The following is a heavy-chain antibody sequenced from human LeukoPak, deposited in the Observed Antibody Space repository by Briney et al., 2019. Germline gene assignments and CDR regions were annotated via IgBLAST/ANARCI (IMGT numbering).Heavy chain of an antibody. CDR2: IYYSGST. J-gene: IGHJ4*02. CDR1: GGSISSYY. CDR3: ARVPRDSSSWNDY. Sequence: PSETLSLTCTVSGGSISSYYWSWLRQPPGKGLEWIGYIYYSGSTNYNPSLKSRVTISVDTSKNQFSLKLSSVTAADTAVYYCARVPRDSSSWNDYWGQGTLVTVSS. V-gene: IGHV4-59*01. D-gene: IGHD6-13*01.